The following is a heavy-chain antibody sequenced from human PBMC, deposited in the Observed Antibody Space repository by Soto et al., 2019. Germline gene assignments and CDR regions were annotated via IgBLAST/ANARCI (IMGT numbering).Heavy chain of an antibody. D-gene: IGHD3-10*01. Sequence: ASVKVSCKASGGTFSSYAISWVRQAPGQGLEWMGGIIPIFGTANYAQKFQGRVTITADKSTSTAYMELSSLRSEDTAVYYCAREGSGSYSGNFDYWGQGTLVTVSS. CDR3: AREGSGSYSGNFDY. CDR2: IIPIFGTA. J-gene: IGHJ4*02. V-gene: IGHV1-69*06. CDR1: GGTFSSYA.